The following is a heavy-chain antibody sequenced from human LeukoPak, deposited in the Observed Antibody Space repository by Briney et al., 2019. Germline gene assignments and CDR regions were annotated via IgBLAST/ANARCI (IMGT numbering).Heavy chain of an antibody. CDR1: GYTFTSYA. V-gene: IGHV7-4-1*02. CDR2: INTNTENP. J-gene: IGHJ4*02. Sequence: GASVKVSCKASGYTFTSYAMNWVRQAPGQGLEWMGWINTNTENPTYAQGFTGRFVFSLDTSVSTAYLQISSLKAEDTAVYYCAREAREMPYDSSGFDYWGQGTLDTVSS. D-gene: IGHD3-22*01. CDR3: AREAREMPYDSSGFDY.